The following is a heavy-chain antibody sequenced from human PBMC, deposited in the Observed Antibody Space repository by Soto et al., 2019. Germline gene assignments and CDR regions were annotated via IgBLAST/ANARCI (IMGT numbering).Heavy chain of an antibody. Sequence: QVQLVESGGGVVQPGRSLRLSCAASGFTFSSYGMHWVRQAPGKGLEWVAVIWYDGSNKYYADSVKGRFTISRDNSKXXLYLQMNSLRAEXTAXYYCARDGYCSXXXCYSVPVFDYCGQGTLVTVSS. CDR2: IWYDGSNK. CDR3: ARDGYCSXXXCYSVPVFDY. D-gene: IGHD2-15*01. V-gene: IGHV3-33*01. J-gene: IGHJ4*02. CDR1: GFTFSSYG.